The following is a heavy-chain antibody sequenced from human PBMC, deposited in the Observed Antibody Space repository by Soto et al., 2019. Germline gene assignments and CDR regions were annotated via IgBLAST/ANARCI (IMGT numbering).Heavy chain of an antibody. J-gene: IGHJ5*02. D-gene: IGHD3-10*02. V-gene: IGHV4-39*01. CDR3: ARQRVLSTNMFITSFDP. CDR1: GGSINSSDHF. CDR2: VYYTETT. Sequence: PSETLSLTCSLSGGSINSSDHFWGWIRQTPGKGLEWIGSVYYTETTYYNPSLKSPVTISVETSRNTFSLKVNSVTAADTGIYYCARQRVLSTNMFITSFDPWGQGTPVTVS.